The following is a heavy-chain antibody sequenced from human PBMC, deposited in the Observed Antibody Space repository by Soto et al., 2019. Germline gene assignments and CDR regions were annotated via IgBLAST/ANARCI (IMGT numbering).Heavy chain of an antibody. J-gene: IGHJ4*01. CDR2: IKSKTDGGTP. Sequence: GGSLRLSCAASGVTFTTAWINWVRQAPGKGLEWVGRIKSKTDGGTPDFAAPVRGRFAISRDDSTSMVYLQMYSLKPEYTAVYYCTTDSYVTLNRVRFDYWGLGTLVTVSS. D-gene: IGHD2-21*02. CDR3: TTDSYVTLNRVRFDY. V-gene: IGHV3-15*07. CDR1: GVTFTTAW.